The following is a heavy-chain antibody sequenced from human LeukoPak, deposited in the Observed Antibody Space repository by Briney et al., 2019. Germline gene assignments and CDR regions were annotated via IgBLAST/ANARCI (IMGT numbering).Heavy chain of an antibody. CDR2: INPSGGST. V-gene: IGHV1-46*01. Sequence: ASVKVSCKASGYTFTSYYMHWVRQAPGQGLEWMGIINPSGGSTSYAQKFQGRVTMTRDTSTSTVYMELSRLRSEDTAVYYCAREGGLDSSGYYYRYFDYWGQGTLVTVSS. CDR3: AREGGLDSSGYYYRYFDY. D-gene: IGHD3-22*01. J-gene: IGHJ4*02. CDR1: GYTFTSYY.